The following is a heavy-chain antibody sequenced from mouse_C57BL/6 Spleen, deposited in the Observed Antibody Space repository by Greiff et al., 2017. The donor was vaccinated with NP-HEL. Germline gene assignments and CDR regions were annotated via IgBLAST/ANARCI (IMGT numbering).Heavy chain of an antibody. CDR1: GYTFTDYN. V-gene: IGHV1-18*01. Sequence: EVQLQQSGPELVKPGASVKIPCKASGYTFTDYNMDWVKQSHGKSLEWIGDINPNNGGTIYNQKFKGKATLTVDKSSSTAYMELRSLTSEDTAVYYCARSEWLLRGAMDYWGKGTSATVSS. J-gene: IGHJ4*01. CDR3: ARSEWLLRGAMDY. D-gene: IGHD2-3*01. CDR2: INPNNGGT.